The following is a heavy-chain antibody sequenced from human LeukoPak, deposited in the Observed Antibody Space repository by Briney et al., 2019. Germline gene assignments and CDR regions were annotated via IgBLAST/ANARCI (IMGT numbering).Heavy chain of an antibody. D-gene: IGHD6-19*01. J-gene: IGHJ6*03. V-gene: IGHV4-59*01. CDR2: IYYSGST. Sequence: SETLSLTWTLSGGSISSYYWSWIRKPPGKGLEWTGNIYYSGSTNCNPSLKSRVTISVDTSKNQFSLKLSSVTAADTAVYYCARVTGWAYYYYYMDVWGKGTTVTVSS. CDR3: ARVTGWAYYYYYMDV. CDR1: GGSISSYY.